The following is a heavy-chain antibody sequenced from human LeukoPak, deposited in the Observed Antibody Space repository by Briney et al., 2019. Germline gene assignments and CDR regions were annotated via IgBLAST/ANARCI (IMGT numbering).Heavy chain of an antibody. CDR2: IYPGDSDT. CDR3: ARRYYYDSSGYYNDAFDT. Sequence: GESLKISCQASGYDFTNYWIGWVRQMPGKGLEWMGIIYPGDSDTRYSPSFQGQVTISADKSISTAYLQWSSLKASDTAMYYCARRYYYDSSGYYNDAFDTWGQGTMVTVSS. V-gene: IGHV5-51*01. J-gene: IGHJ3*02. D-gene: IGHD3-22*01. CDR1: GYDFTNYW.